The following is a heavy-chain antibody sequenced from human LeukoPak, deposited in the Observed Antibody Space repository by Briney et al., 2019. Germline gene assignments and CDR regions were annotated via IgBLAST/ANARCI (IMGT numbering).Heavy chain of an antibody. J-gene: IGHJ5*02. CDR2: IIPIFGTA. D-gene: IGHD2-21*02. Sequence: ASVKVSCKASGGTFSSYAISWVRQAPGQGLEWMGGIIPIFGTANYAQKFQGRVTITADESTSTAYMELSSLRSEDTAVYYRARRAYCGGDCYLDWFDPWGQGTLVTVSS. CDR3: ARRAYCGGDCYLDWFDP. CDR1: GGTFSSYA. V-gene: IGHV1-69*13.